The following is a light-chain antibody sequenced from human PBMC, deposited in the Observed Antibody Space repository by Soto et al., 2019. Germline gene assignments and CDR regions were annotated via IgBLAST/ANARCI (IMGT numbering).Light chain of an antibody. J-gene: IGLJ3*02. CDR1: SSDVGGYDY. V-gene: IGLV2-14*01. Sequence: QSALTQPASVSGSPGQSITISCTGTSSDVGGYDYVSWYQHHPGKAPKLIIYEVSNRPSGVSNRFSGSKSGNTASLTISGLQAEDEADYYFNSYTTSSTWMFGGGTKLTVL. CDR2: EVS. CDR3: NSYTTSSTWM.